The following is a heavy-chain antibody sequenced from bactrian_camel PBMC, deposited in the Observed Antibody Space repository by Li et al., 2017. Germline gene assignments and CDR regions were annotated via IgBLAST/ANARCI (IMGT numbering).Heavy chain of an antibody. Sequence: HVQLVESGGGSVQAGGSLRLSCAVSGFIVNRCVMAWYRQIPDNKREVISTIGRWENTWYSESVKGRFTISRDNAKSILYLQMESLEPEDTAMYYCSAGACGSNSLWLGYRGQGTQVTVS. D-gene: IGHD3*01. CDR2: IGRWENT. V-gene: IGHV3S55*01. CDR3: SAGACGSNSLWLGY. J-gene: IGHJ6*01. CDR1: GFIVNRCV.